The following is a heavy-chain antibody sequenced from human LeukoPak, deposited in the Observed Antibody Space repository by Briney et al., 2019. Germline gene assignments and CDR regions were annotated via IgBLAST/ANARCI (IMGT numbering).Heavy chain of an antibody. CDR2: IYYSGTT. D-gene: IGHD2-2*01. CDR1: GGSINY. V-gene: IGHV4-39*01. Sequence: SETLSLTCTVSGGSINYGDWIRQPPGKGLEWIGSIYYSGTTYYNPSLKSRVTIFVDTSKNQFSLKLSSVTAADTALYYCARIDTVVLPSTMFDYWGQGTLVTVSS. J-gene: IGHJ4*02. CDR3: ARIDTVVLPSTMFDY.